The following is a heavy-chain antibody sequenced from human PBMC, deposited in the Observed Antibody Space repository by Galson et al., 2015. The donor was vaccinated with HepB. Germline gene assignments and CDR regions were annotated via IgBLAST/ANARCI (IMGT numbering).Heavy chain of an antibody. V-gene: IGHV3-48*01. Sequence: SLRLSCAASGFTFSVINMNWVRQAPGKGLEWVSDISGSSRTIYYADSVKGRFIISRDNAKNSLYLQMNSLRAEDTAVYYCATSVFDSWGQGTLVTVSS. CDR1: GFTFSVIN. J-gene: IGHJ4*02. CDR3: ATSVFDS. CDR2: ISGSSRTI.